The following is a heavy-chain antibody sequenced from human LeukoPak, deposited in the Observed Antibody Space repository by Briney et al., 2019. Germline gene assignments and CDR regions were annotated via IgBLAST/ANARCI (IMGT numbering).Heavy chain of an antibody. J-gene: IGHJ3*02. CDR3: ARVRGSWAVADAFDI. D-gene: IGHD6-19*01. CDR2: ISYDGSNK. V-gene: IGHV3-30*03. Sequence: PGGSLRLSCAASGFTFNSYGMHWVRQVPGKGLEGVALISYDGSNKHYADSVKGRFTISRDNSKNTLYLQMNSLRAEDTAVYYCARVRGSWAVADAFDIWGQGTMVTVSS. CDR1: GFTFNSYG.